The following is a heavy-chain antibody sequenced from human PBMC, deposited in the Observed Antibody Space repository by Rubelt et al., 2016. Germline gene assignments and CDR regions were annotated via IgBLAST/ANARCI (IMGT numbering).Heavy chain of an antibody. J-gene: IGHJ4*02. CDR3: ANRRYTISSTSLHFDY. D-gene: IGHD2-2*01. CDR2: INHSGST. V-gene: IGHV4-39*07. CDR1: GGSISSSSYY. Sequence: QLQLQESGPGLVKPSETLSLTCTVSGGSISSSSYYWGWIRQPPGKGLEWIGEINHSGSTNYNPTLFLKCRVPISVDPSKNQFSLKLSSVTAADTAVYYCANRRYTISSTSLHFDYWGQGTLVTVSS.